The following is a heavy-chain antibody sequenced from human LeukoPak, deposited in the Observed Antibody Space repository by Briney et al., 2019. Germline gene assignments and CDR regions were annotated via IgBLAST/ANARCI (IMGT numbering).Heavy chain of an antibody. CDR2: ISSSSSYI. J-gene: IGHJ4*01. D-gene: IGHD5-12*01. CDR3: ARDPPPSGYGFDY. CDR1: GFTFSSYS. V-gene: IGHV3-21*01. Sequence: GGSLRLSCAASGFTFSSYSMNWVRQAPGKGLEWVSSISSSSSYIYYADSVKGRFTISRDNAKNSLYLQMNSLRAEDTAVYYCARDPPPSGYGFDYWGQEPWSPSPQ.